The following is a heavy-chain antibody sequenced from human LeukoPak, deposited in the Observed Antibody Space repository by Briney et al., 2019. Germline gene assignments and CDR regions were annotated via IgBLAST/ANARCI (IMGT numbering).Heavy chain of an antibody. J-gene: IGHJ5*02. Sequence: SETLSLTCAVYGGSFSGYYWSWIRQPPGKGLEWIGEINHSGSTNYNPSLKSRVTISVDTSKNQFSLKLSSVTAADTAVYYCARARGSPYWFDPWGQGTLVTVSS. D-gene: IGHD3-10*01. CDR1: GGSFSGYY. CDR3: ARARGSPYWFDP. CDR2: INHSGST. V-gene: IGHV4-34*01.